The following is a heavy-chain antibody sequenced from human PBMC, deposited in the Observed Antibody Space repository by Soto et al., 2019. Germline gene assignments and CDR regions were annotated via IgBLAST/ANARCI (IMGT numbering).Heavy chain of an antibody. J-gene: IGHJ3*02. CDR1: GFTFSSYG. Sequence: GGSLRLSCAASGFTFSSYGMHWVRRAPGKGLEWVAVIWYDGSNKYYADSVKGRFTISRDNSKNTLYLQMNSLRAEDTAVYYCANIAAAAADIGTGDAFDIWGQGTMVTVSS. CDR2: IWYDGSNK. CDR3: ANIAAAAADIGTGDAFDI. D-gene: IGHD6-13*01. V-gene: IGHV3-33*06.